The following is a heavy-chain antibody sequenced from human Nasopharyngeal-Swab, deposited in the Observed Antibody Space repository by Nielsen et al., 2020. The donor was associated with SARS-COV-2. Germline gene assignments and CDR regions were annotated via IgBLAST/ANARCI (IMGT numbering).Heavy chain of an antibody. CDR1: GFTFFRGHW. D-gene: IGHD3-22*01. J-gene: IGHJ4*02. CDR3: ARESVSITTYLDR. V-gene: IGHV3-7*03. CDR2: IKPAGSEK. Sequence: GGSLRLSCEATGFTFFRGHWMSWVRQAPGKGLEWVANIKPAGSEKNYVDSVRGRFTISRDNARNSLYLQINSLRAEDTAIYYCARESVSITTYLDRWGEGTVVTVSA.